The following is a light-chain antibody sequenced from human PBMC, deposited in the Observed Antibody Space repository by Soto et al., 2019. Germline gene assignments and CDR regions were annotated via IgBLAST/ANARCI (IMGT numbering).Light chain of an antibody. CDR1: QSVSSSY. Sequence: ENVLTQSPGTLSLSPGERATLSRRASQSVSSSYLTWYQQKPGQAPRLLIYGASSRATGIPDRFSGSGSGTDFTLTISRLEPEDFAVYYCQQFGSSPWTFGQGTKVEIK. J-gene: IGKJ1*01. V-gene: IGKV3-20*01. CDR2: GAS. CDR3: QQFGSSPWT.